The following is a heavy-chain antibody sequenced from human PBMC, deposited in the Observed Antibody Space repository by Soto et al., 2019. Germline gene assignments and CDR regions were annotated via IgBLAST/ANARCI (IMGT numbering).Heavy chain of an antibody. J-gene: IGHJ6*02. CDR2: IYYSGST. Sequence: SETLSLTCTVSGGSISSYYWGWIRQPPGKGLEWIGSIYYSGSTYYNPSLKSRVTISVDTSKNQFSLKLSSVTAADTAVYYCARPSGARTYSSFEDVWGQGTTVTVSS. CDR3: ARPSGARTYSSFEDV. CDR1: GGSISSYY. D-gene: IGHD6-6*01. V-gene: IGHV4-39*01.